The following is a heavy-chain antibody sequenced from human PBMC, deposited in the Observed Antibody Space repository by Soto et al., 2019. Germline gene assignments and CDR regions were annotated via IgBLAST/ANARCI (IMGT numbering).Heavy chain of an antibody. Sequence: GGSLRLSCAASGFTFSSYAMSWVRQAPGKGLEWVSAISGSGGGTYYADSVKGRFTISRDNSKNTLYLQMNSLRAEDTAVYYCANIPKGGVSFARLTDFDYWGQGTLVTVSS. CDR3: ANIPKGGVSFARLTDFDY. CDR1: GFTFSSYA. D-gene: IGHD2-8*01. CDR2: ISGSGGGT. V-gene: IGHV3-23*01. J-gene: IGHJ4*02.